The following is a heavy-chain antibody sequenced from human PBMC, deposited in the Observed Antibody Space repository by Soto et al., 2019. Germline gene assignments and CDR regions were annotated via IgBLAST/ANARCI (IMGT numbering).Heavy chain of an antibody. J-gene: IGHJ5*02. Sequence: QVQLVQSGAEVKKPGASVKVSCKASGYTFTGYYMHWVRQAPGQGLEWMGWINPNSGGTNYAQKFQGRVTMTRDTSSSPAYMELSRLSSDDTAVYYCARDRGGGDGDYLNWFDPWGQGTLVTVSS. CDR1: GYTFTGYY. D-gene: IGHD4-17*01. CDR3: ARDRGGGDGDYLNWFDP. V-gene: IGHV1-2*02. CDR2: INPNSGGT.